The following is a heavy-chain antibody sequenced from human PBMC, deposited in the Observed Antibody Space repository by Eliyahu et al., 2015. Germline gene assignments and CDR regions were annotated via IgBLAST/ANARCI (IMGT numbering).Heavy chain of an antibody. CDR2: INPSGGST. CDR3: ARERGIYDFWSGVYYGMDV. V-gene: IGHV1-46*01. Sequence: QVQLVQSGAEVKKPGASVKVSCKASGYTFXSXYXHWVRQAPGQGLEWMGIINPSGGSTSYAQKFQGRVTMTRDTSTSTVYMELSSLRSEDTAVYYCARERGIYDFWSGVYYGMDVWGQGTTVTVSS. D-gene: IGHD3-3*01. CDR1: GYTFXSXY. J-gene: IGHJ6*02.